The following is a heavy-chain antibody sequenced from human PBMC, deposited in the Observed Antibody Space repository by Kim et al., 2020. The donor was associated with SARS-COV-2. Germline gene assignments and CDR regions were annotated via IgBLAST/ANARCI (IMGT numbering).Heavy chain of an antibody. CDR3: ARVLAEGSHWGYFDY. D-gene: IGHD1-26*01. V-gene: IGHV1-2*06. Sequence: ASVKVSCKASGYTFTGYYMHWVRQAPGQGLEWMGRINPNSGGTNYAQKFQGRVTMTRDTSISTAYMELSRLRSDDTAVYYCARVLAEGSHWGYFDYWGQGTLVTVSS. CDR2: INPNSGGT. CDR1: GYTFTGYY. J-gene: IGHJ4*02.